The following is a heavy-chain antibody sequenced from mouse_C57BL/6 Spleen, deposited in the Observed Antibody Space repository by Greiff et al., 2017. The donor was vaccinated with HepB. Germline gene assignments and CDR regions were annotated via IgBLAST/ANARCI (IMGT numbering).Heavy chain of an antibody. Sequence: VQLQQSGAELVKPGASVKLSCTASGFNIKDYYMHWVKQRTEQGLEWIGRIDPEDGENKYAPKFQGKATITADTSSNTAYLQLSSLTSEDTAVYYCARVDDGYFDWYFDVWGTVTTVTVSS. CDR1: GFNIKDYY. D-gene: IGHD2-3*01. V-gene: IGHV14-2*01. J-gene: IGHJ1*03. CDR3: ARVDDGYFDWYFDV. CDR2: IDPEDGEN.